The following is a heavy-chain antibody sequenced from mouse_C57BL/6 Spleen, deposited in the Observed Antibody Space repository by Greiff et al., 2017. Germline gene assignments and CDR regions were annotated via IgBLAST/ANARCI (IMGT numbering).Heavy chain of an antibody. CDR2: IWSGGST. Sequence: VKLQQSGPGLVQPSQSLSITCTVSGFSLTSYCVHWVRQSPGKGLEWLGVIWSGGSTDYNAAFISRLSISKDNSKSQVFFKMNSLQADDTAIYYCARGGAMDYWGQGTSVTVSS. CDR1: GFSLTSYC. CDR3: ARGGAMDY. V-gene: IGHV2-2*01. J-gene: IGHJ4*01.